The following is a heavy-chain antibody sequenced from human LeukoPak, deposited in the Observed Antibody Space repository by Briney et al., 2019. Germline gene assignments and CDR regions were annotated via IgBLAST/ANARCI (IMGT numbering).Heavy chain of an antibody. CDR2: VFTSGNN. Sequence: PSETLSLTCTVSGASISSFYWSWIRQPAGKGLEWIGRVFTSGNNNYNPSLKSRVIMSGERSKNQFSLKLSSVTAADTAVFYCARVGDSATYFDYWGQGTLVTVSS. V-gene: IGHV4-4*07. CDR1: GASISSFY. CDR3: ARVGDSATYFDY. J-gene: IGHJ4*02. D-gene: IGHD2-21*02.